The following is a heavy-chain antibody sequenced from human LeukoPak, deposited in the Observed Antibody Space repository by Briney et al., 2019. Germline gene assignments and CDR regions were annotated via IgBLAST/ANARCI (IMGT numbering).Heavy chain of an antibody. CDR2: ISWNSGSI. J-gene: IGHJ3*02. CDR1: GFTFDDYA. D-gene: IGHD6-25*01. V-gene: IGHV3-9*01. CDR3: AKGGISPDDAFDI. Sequence: GGSLRLSCAASGFTFDDYAMHWVRQAPGKGLEGVSGISWNSGSIGYADSAKGRFSISRDNAKNSLYLQMNSLRAEDTALYYCAKGGISPDDAFDIWGQGTMVTVSS.